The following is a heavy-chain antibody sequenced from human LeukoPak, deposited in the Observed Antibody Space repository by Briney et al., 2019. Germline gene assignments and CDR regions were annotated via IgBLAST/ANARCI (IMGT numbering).Heavy chain of an antibody. CDR2: ISANGITT. CDR1: GFTFSDYY. V-gene: IGHV3-11*04. D-gene: IGHD4-11*01. CDR3: ASSLNTVIISPYYFDY. J-gene: IGHJ4*02. Sequence: GGSLRLSCAASGFTFSDYYMGWIRQAPGQGLEWISYISANGITTYYADSVKGRFTISRDNARNSLFLYMNFLRAEDTAVYYCASSLNTVIISPYYFDYWGQGTLVTVSS.